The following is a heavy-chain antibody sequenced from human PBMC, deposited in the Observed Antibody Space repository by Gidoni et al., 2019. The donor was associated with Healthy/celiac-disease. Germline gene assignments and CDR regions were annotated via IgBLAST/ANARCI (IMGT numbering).Heavy chain of an antibody. D-gene: IGHD5-12*01. CDR2: MNPNSGNT. J-gene: IGHJ6*03. Sequence: GAEVKKPGASVKVSCKASGYTFTSYDINWVRQATGQGLEWMGWMNPNSGNTGYAQKFQGRVTMTRNTSISTAYMELSSLRSEDTAVYYCARGGTPGEWLRLPVYYYYYMDVWGKGTTVTVSS. CDR3: ARGGTPGEWLRLPVYYYYYMDV. CDR1: GYTFTSYD. V-gene: IGHV1-8*01.